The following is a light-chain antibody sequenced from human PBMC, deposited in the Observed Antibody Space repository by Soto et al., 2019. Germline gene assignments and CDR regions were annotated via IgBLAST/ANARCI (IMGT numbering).Light chain of an antibody. J-gene: IGLJ1*01. V-gene: IGLV2-14*01. CDR3: ASYRSANTLVV. CDR1: SRDIGNYNS. Sequence: QSVLTQPASVSGSPGQSITISCTGTSRDIGNYNSVSWYQHHPGNAPTFMIYEVTSRPTGVSDRFSGSNTAMTASLTIPGLQPEDEAHDFCASYRSANTLVVFGSGTKVTGL. CDR2: EVT.